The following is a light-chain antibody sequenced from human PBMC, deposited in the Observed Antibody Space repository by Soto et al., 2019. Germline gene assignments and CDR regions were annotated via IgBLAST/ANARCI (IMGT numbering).Light chain of an antibody. V-gene: IGKV3-11*01. CDR2: DAS. CDR3: QKRGNWPQ. CDR1: QPISRN. J-gene: IGKJ5*01. Sequence: EIVMTQSPATLSVSRGQGATRSFRASQPISRNLAWFQQKPGQAPRLLIFDASNRATGIPARFSGSGSGTDFTLTISGLEPEDFAIYYCQKRGNWPQFGQGTRLEIK.